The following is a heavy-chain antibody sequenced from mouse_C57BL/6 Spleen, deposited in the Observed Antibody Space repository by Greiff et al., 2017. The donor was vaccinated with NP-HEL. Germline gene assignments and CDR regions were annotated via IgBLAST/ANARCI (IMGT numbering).Heavy chain of an antibody. CDR1: GYTFTDYY. Sequence: QVQLQQSGAELVRPGASVKLSCKASGYTFTDYYINWVKQRPGQGLEWIARIYPGSGNTYYNEKFKGKATLTAEKSSSTAYMQLSSLTSEDSAVYFCAKDYYGSRDWYFDVWGTGTTVTVSS. D-gene: IGHD1-1*01. CDR2: IYPGSGNT. CDR3: AKDYYGSRDWYFDV. J-gene: IGHJ1*03. V-gene: IGHV1-76*01.